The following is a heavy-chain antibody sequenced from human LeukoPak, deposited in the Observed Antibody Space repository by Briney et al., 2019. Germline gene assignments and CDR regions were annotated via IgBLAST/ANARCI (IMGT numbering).Heavy chain of an antibody. D-gene: IGHD2-2*01. CDR1: GFTFSSYW. J-gene: IGHJ3*02. V-gene: IGHV3-7*01. Sequence: GGSLRLSCAASGFTFSSYWMTWVRQAPGKGLEWVANIKQDGSEKYYVDSVKGRFTISRDNAKNSLYLQMNSLRAEDTAVYYCARGWLVVPAAYDDAFDIWGQGTMVTVSS. CDR2: IKQDGSEK. CDR3: ARGWLVVPAAYDDAFDI.